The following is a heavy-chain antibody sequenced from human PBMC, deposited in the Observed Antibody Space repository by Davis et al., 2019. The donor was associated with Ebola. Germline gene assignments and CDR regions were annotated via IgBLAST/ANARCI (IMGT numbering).Heavy chain of an antibody. CDR3: ARDVGHDYGDYISGMDV. V-gene: IGHV3-53*01. D-gene: IGHD4-17*01. CDR1: GFTVSSNY. Sequence: GESLKISCAASGFTVSSNYMSWVRQAPGKGLEWVSVIYSGGSTYYADSVKGRFTISRHNSKNTLYLQMNSLRAEDTAVYYCARDVGHDYGDYISGMDVWGQGTTVTVSS. CDR2: IYSGGST. J-gene: IGHJ6*02.